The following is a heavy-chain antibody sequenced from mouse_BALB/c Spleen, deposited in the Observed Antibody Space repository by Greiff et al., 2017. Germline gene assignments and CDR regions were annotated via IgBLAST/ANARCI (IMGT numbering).Heavy chain of an antibody. J-gene: IGHJ2*01. Sequence: ELVKPGASVKLSCKASGYTFTSYWINWIKQRPGQGLEWIGRIAPGSGSTYYNEMFKGKATLTVDTSSSTAYIQLSSLSSEDSAVYFCARGDFDYWGQGTTLTVSS. CDR2: IAPGSGST. V-gene: IGHV1S41*01. CDR1: GYTFTSYW. CDR3: ARGDFDY.